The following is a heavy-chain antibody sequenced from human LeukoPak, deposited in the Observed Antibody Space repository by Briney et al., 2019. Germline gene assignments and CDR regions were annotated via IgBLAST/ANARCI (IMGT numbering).Heavy chain of an antibody. J-gene: IGHJ6*03. V-gene: IGHV4-61*09. CDR3: ARRRITMVRGVRGLYYYYYMDV. Sequence: SETLSLTCTVSGGSISSGSYDWYWIRQPAGKGLEWIGHIYTSGSMNYNPSLKSRVTISVDTSKNQFSLKLSSVTAADTAVYYCARRRITMVRGVRGLYYYYYMDVWGKGTTVTISS. CDR2: IYTSGSM. D-gene: IGHD3-10*01. CDR1: GGSISSGSYD.